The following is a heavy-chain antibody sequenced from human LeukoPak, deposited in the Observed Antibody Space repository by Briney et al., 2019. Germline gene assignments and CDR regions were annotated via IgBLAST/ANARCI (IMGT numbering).Heavy chain of an antibody. CDR2: IYYSGST. CDR1: GGSISSSSYY. D-gene: IGHD3-10*01. J-gene: IGHJ5*02. V-gene: IGHV4-39*01. Sequence: SETLSLTCTVSGGSISSSSYYWGWIRQPPGKGLEWTGSIYYSGSTYYNPSLKSRVTISVDTSKNQFSLKLSSVTAADTAVYYCARGPRGITMVRGVPFDPWGQGTLVTVSS. CDR3: ARGPRGITMVRGVPFDP.